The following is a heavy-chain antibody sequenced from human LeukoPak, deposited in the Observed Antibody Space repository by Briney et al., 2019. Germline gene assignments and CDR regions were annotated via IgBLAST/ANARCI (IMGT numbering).Heavy chain of an antibody. CDR2: ISSSSSYI. CDR1: GFTFSSYS. J-gene: IGHJ4*02. CDR3: ARDVGLYYYDSRGGDY. D-gene: IGHD3-22*01. Sequence: GGSLRLSCAASGFTFSSYSMNWVRQAPGKGLEWVSSISSSSSYIYYADSVKGRFTISRDNSKNTLYLQMNSLRAEDTAVYYCARDVGLYYYDSRGGDYWGQGTLVTVSS. V-gene: IGHV3-21*01.